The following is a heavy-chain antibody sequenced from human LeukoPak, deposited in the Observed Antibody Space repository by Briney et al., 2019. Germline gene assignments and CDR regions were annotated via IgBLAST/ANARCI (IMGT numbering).Heavy chain of an antibody. CDR3: ARGVTVTTNWFDP. J-gene: IGHJ5*02. CDR2: IIPILGIA. Sequence: SVKVSCKASGGTFSSYAISWVRQAPGQGLEWMGRIIPILGIANYAQKFQGRVTITADKSTSTAYMELSSLRSEYTAVYYCARGVTVTTNWFDPWGQGTLVTVSS. V-gene: IGHV1-69*04. D-gene: IGHD4-11*01. CDR1: GGTFSSYA.